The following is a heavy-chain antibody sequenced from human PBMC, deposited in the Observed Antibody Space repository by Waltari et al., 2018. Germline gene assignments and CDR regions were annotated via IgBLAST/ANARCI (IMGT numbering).Heavy chain of an antibody. J-gene: IGHJ4*02. Sequence: QVQLVQSGAEVKKPGASVKVSCKASGYTYTGYYMHWVRQAPGQGLGWVGWVNPSNGATKYAQNFQGRVTMTRDTSISTFYMELSRLRSGDTGMYYCVRDQGVGGTSLNYWGQGTLVTVSS. CDR1: GYTYTGYY. V-gene: IGHV1-2*02. CDR2: VNPSNGAT. D-gene: IGHD1-26*01. CDR3: VRDQGVGGTSLNY.